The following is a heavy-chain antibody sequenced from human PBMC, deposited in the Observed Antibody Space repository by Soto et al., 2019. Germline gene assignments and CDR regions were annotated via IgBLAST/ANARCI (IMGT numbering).Heavy chain of an antibody. CDR3: ARGIAAAGTVGFYYYYYYMDV. CDR2: MNPNSGNT. J-gene: IGHJ6*03. Sequence: VASVKVSCKASGYTFTSYDINWVRQATGQGLEWMGWMNPNSGNTGYAQKFQGRVTMTRNTSISTAYMELSSLRSEDTAVYYCARGIAAAGTVGFYYYYYYMDVWGKGTTVTVSS. D-gene: IGHD6-13*01. CDR1: GYTFTSYD. V-gene: IGHV1-8*01.